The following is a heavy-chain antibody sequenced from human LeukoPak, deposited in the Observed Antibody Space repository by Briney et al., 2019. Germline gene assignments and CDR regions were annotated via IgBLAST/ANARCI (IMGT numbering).Heavy chain of an antibody. D-gene: IGHD6-13*01. V-gene: IGHV3-7*01. J-gene: IGHJ6*03. CDR3: AAYGYSSSWSYYYMDV. Sequence: PGGSLRLSCAASGFTFSSYCMSWVRQAPGKGLEWVVNIKQNGSEKYYVDSVKGRFTISRDNAKNSLYLQMNSLRAEDTAVYYCAAYGYSSSWSYYYMDVWGKGTTVTISS. CDR1: GFTFSSYC. CDR2: IKQNGSEK.